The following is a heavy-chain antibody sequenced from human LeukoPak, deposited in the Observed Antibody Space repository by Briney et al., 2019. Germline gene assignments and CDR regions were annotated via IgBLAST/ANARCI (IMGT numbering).Heavy chain of an antibody. Sequence: GGSLRLSCAASGFTFSSYAMHWVRQAPGKGLEWVAVISYDGSNKYYADSVKGRFTISRDNSKNTLYLQMNSLRAEDTAVYYCARDPDGSYEALSIDYWGQGTLVTVSS. D-gene: IGHD1-26*01. CDR3: ARDPDGSYEALSIDY. V-gene: IGHV3-30-3*01. CDR2: ISYDGSNK. J-gene: IGHJ4*02. CDR1: GFTFSSYA.